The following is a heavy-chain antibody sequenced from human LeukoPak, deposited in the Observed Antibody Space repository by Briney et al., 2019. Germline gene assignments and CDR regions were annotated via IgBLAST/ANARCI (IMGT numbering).Heavy chain of an antibody. Sequence: GGSLRLSCVASGFTLSTYGMHWVRQAPGKGLEWVAFIRYDGSDKFYGDSVKGRFTTSRDNSKNTLYVQMNSLRAEDTAVYYCSTGSGHAFDIWGRGTMVTVSS. CDR2: IRYDGSDK. CDR3: STGSGHAFDI. CDR1: GFTLSTYG. D-gene: IGHD3-10*01. J-gene: IGHJ3*02. V-gene: IGHV3-30*02.